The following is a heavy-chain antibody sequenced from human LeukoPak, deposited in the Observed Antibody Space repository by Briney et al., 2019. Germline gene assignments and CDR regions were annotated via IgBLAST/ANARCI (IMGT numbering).Heavy chain of an antibody. CDR3: AKTEAPAAIRAGSDY. CDR2: ISGSGSAT. D-gene: IGHD2-2*02. Sequence: PGGSLRLSCAASGFTFSNYGMSWVRQAPGKGLAWVSTISGSGSATYNAGSVKGRFTTSRDNSNNTLYLQMNSLRAEDTAVYYCAKTEAPAAIRAGSDYWGQGTLVTVSS. V-gene: IGHV3-23*01. J-gene: IGHJ4*02. CDR1: GFTFSNYG.